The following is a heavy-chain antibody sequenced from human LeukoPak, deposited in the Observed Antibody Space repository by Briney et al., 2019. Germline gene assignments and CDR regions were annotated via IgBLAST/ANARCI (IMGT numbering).Heavy chain of an antibody. D-gene: IGHD3-22*01. J-gene: IGHJ5*02. CDR1: GGSITSGDYY. V-gene: IGHV4-30-4*01. Sequence: SETLSLTCTVSGGSITSGDYYWSWLRQPPGKGLEWMAYMYYSGSTYYNPSLKSRVTMSADTSKNQFSLKLSSVTAADTAVYYCARPYYYDSRIDPWGQGTLVTVSS. CDR3: ARPYYYDSRIDP. CDR2: MYYSGST.